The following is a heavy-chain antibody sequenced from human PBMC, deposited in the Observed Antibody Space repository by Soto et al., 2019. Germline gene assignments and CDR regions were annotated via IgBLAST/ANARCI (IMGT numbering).Heavy chain of an antibody. Sequence: QVQLQESGPGLVKPSQTLSLTCTVSSGSISSGGYYWSWIRQHPGKGLEWIGYIYYSGSTYYNPSLTRGVTISVDTSKNQFSLKLRSVTAADTAVYYCASRTLRGVIMPPGNDAFDIWGQGTMVTVSS. D-gene: IGHD3-10*01. CDR3: ASRTLRGVIMPPGNDAFDI. CDR2: IYYSGST. V-gene: IGHV4-31*03. CDR1: SGSISSGGYY. J-gene: IGHJ3*02.